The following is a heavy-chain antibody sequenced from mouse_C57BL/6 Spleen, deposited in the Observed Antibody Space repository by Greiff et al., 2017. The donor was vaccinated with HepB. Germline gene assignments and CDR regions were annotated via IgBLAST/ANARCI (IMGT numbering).Heavy chain of an antibody. V-gene: IGHV1-81*01. CDR1: GYTFTSYG. CDR3: ARGGYDYNGDY. D-gene: IGHD2-4*01. Sequence: VKLLESGAELARPGASVKLSCKASGYTFTSYGISWVKQRTGQGLEWIGEIYPRSGNTYYNEKFKGKATLTADKSSSTAYMELRSLTSEDSAVYFCARGGYDYNGDYWGQGTTLTVSS. J-gene: IGHJ2*01. CDR2: IYPRSGNT.